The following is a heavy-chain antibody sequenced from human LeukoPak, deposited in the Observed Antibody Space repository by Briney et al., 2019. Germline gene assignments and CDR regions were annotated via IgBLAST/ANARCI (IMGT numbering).Heavy chain of an antibody. CDR1: GGSISDYY. D-gene: IGHD1-26*01. Sequence: SETLSLTCTVSGGSISDYYWSWIRQPPGKGLEWIGWIFGSGSSNYNPSLKSRLTISVDTSKNQFSLKLTSATAADTAVYYCARETDTGSNRAKIRYDIWGQGTMVTVSS. CDR3: ARETDTGSNRAKIRYDI. V-gene: IGHV4-59*01. CDR2: IFGSGSS. J-gene: IGHJ3*02.